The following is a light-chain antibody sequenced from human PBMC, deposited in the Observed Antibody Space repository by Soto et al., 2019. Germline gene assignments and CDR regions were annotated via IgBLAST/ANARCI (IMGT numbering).Light chain of an antibody. CDR1: QSISSN. CDR3: QQYNNWPFT. J-gene: IGKJ3*01. V-gene: IGKV3-15*01. Sequence: EIVMTQSPATLSVSPGERATLSCRASQSISSNLAWYQQKPGQAPRLLIYGASTRATGIPATFSGSGSGTEFNHTISSLQSEDFAVYYCQQYNNWPFTFGPGTKVDIK. CDR2: GAS.